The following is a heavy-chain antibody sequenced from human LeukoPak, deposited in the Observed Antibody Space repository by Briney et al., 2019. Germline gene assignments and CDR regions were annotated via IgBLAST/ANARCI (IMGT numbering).Heavy chain of an antibody. CDR3: ARDRPGIAAAGIFDY. J-gene: IGHJ4*02. CDR1: GFSFSSYP. CDR2: ISYDGSNK. D-gene: IGHD6-13*01. Sequence: GGSLRLSCAASGFSFSSYPMHWVRQAPGKGLEWVAVISYDGSNKYYADSVKGRFTISRDNSKNTLYLQMNSLRAEDTAVYYCARDRPGIAAAGIFDYWGQGTLVTVSS. V-gene: IGHV3-30*04.